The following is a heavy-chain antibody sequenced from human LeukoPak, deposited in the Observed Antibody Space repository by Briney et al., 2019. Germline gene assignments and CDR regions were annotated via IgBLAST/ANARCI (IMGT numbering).Heavy chain of an antibody. D-gene: IGHD3-10*01. V-gene: IGHV3-30*02. Sequence: GGSLRLSCAASGFTFSSYGMHWVRQAPGKGLEWVAFIRYDGSNKYYADSVKGRFTISRDNSKNTLYLQMNSLRAEDTAVYYCAKWFGVLEYWGQGTLVTVSS. CDR2: IRYDGSNK. CDR1: GFTFSSYG. J-gene: IGHJ4*02. CDR3: AKWFGVLEY.